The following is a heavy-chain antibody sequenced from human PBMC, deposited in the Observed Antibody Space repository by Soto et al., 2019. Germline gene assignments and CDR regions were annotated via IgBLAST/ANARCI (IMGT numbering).Heavy chain of an antibody. D-gene: IGHD5-18*01. V-gene: IGHV1-69*01. Sequence: QVQLVQSGAEVKKPGSSVKVSCKASGGTFSSYAISWVRQAPGQGLEWMGGIIPIFGTANYAQKFQGRVTITADESTSTAYMELSILRSEDTAVYYCARGFPDTSRRYFDYWGQGTLVTVSS. J-gene: IGHJ4*02. CDR2: IIPIFGTA. CDR3: ARGFPDTSRRYFDY. CDR1: GGTFSSYA.